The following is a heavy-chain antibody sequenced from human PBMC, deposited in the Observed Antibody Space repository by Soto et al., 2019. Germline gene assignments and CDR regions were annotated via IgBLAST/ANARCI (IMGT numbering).Heavy chain of an antibody. V-gene: IGHV3-30*18. D-gene: IGHD6-6*01. CDR1: GYTLSSYG. Sequence: QVQLAESGGGVVQPGRSVRLSCAASGYTLSSYGMHWVRQAPGKGLEWVAVISYDGNNKYYADSVKGRFTISRDNSKNTLYLQMDSLRAEDTAVYYCAKTYRSISSFYFFDFWGQGTLVTVSS. J-gene: IGHJ4*02. CDR2: ISYDGNNK. CDR3: AKTYRSISSFYFFDF.